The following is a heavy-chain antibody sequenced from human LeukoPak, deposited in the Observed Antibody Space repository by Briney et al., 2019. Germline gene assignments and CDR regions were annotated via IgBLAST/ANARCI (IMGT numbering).Heavy chain of an antibody. J-gene: IGHJ3*02. V-gene: IGHV4-39*02. D-gene: IGHD4-11*01. CDR2: IYFTGST. CDR3: ARDRVDYDAFDI. Sequence: SETLSLTCTVSGGLLSSSSHYWGWIRQPPGKGLEWIGSIYFTGSTYYNPSLKSRITMSVDTSKKHFSLKLSSMTAADTAVYYCARDRVDYDAFDIWGQGTMVTVSS. CDR1: GGLLSSSSHY.